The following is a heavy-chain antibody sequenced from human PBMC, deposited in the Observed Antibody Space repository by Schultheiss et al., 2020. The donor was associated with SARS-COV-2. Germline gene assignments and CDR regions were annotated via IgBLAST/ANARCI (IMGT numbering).Heavy chain of an antibody. Sequence: SETLSLTCTVSGGSISSYYWSWIRQPPGKGLEWIGYIYYSGCTNYNPSLKSRVTISVDTSKNQFSLKLSSVTAADTAVYYCARDTHVALYYYGMDVWGQGTTVTVSS. CDR2: IYYSGCT. D-gene: IGHD5-12*01. CDR1: GGSISSYY. J-gene: IGHJ6*02. V-gene: IGHV4-59*01. CDR3: ARDTHVALYYYGMDV.